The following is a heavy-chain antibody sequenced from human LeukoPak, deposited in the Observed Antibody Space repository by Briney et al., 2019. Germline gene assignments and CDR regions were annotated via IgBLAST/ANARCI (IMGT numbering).Heavy chain of an antibody. CDR2: ISSSSYI. CDR3: ARADLVGALFDY. D-gene: IGHD1-26*01. Sequence: GGSLRLSCAASGFTFSSYSMNWVRQAPGKGLEWVSSISSSSYIYYADSVKGRFTISRDNAKNSLYLQMNSLRAEDTAVYYCARADLVGALFDYWGQGTLVTVSS. CDR1: GFTFSSYS. J-gene: IGHJ4*02. V-gene: IGHV3-21*01.